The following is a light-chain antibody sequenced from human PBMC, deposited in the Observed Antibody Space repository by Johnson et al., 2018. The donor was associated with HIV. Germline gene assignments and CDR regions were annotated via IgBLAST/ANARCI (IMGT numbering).Light chain of an antibody. Sequence: QPVLTQPPSVSAAPGQKVTISCSGSSSNIGNNYVSWYQQVPGTAPKLLIYDNNRRPSGIPDRLSGSKSGTSATLVITGLQPGDEADYYCGTGDSSLSTAFFGTGTKVTVL. V-gene: IGLV1-51*01. CDR1: SSNIGNNY. CDR2: DNN. J-gene: IGLJ1*01. CDR3: GTGDSSLSTAF.